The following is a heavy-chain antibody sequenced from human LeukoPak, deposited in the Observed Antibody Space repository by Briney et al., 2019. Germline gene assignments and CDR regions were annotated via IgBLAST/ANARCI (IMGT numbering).Heavy chain of an antibody. Sequence: GGSLRLSCAASGFTFSNAWMSWVRQAPGKGREWVGRIKSKTDGGTTEYAAPVKGKFPISRDDSENTLYLQMNSLKTEDTAVYYCTSLPRYCSGGSCNSGSDSWGQGTLVTVSS. CDR1: GFTFSNAW. CDR3: TSLPRYCSGGSCNSGSDS. V-gene: IGHV3-15*01. D-gene: IGHD2-15*01. J-gene: IGHJ4*02. CDR2: IKSKTDGGTT.